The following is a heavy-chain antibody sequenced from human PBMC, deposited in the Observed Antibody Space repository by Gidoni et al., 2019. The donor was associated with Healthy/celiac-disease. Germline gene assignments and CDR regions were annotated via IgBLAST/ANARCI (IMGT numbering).Heavy chain of an antibody. CDR3: ARSKVGALYYFDY. V-gene: IGHV4-38-2*01. CDR1: GYSISSGYY. CDR2: IYHSGST. D-gene: IGHD1-26*01. J-gene: IGHJ4*02. Sequence: QVQLQESGPGLVKPSETLSLTCAVSGYSISSGYYWGWIRQPPGKGLEWIGSIYHSGSTYYNPSLKSRVTISVDTSKNQFSLKLSSVTAADTAVYYCARSKVGALYYFDYWGQGTLVTVSS.